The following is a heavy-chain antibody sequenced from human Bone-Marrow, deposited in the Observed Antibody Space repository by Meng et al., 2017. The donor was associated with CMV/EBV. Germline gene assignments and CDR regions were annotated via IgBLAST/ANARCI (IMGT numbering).Heavy chain of an antibody. CDR1: GGSISSYY. D-gene: IGHD1-1*01. J-gene: IGHJ4*02. CDR2: IYYSGST. Sequence: GSLRLSCTVSGGSISSYYWSWIRQPPGKGLEWIGYIYYSGSTNYNPSLKSRVTISVDTSKNQFSLKLSSVTAADTAVYYCARGGNGDSYDYWGQGTRVTGSS. CDR3: ARGGNGDSYDY. V-gene: IGHV4-59*01.